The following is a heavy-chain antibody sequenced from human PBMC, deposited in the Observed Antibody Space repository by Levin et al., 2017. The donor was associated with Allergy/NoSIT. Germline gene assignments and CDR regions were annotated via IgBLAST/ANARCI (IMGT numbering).Heavy chain of an antibody. V-gene: IGHV4-61*01. Sequence: SETLSLTCTVSGGSVSSGSYYWSWIRQPPGKGLEWIGYIYYSGSTNYNPSLKSRVTISVDTSKNQFSLKLSSVTAADTAVYYCARENYSYGLTDFDYWGQGTLVTVSS. CDR3: ARENYSYGLTDFDY. CDR2: IYYSGST. CDR1: GGSVSSGSYY. J-gene: IGHJ4*02. D-gene: IGHD5-18*01.